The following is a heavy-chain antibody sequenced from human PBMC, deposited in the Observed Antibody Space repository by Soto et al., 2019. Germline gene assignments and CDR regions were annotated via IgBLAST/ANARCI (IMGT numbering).Heavy chain of an antibody. CDR3: ARGADDFSSGYYYEY. Sequence: QVHLVQSGAEVKKPGASVTVSCKASGYTLSRHGISWVRQAPGQGLEWMAWSGNTNYAQKFQGRLTLTTNPSTRTAYMELRSLRSDDTAVYYCARGADDFSSGYYYEYWGQGTLVTVSS. CDR2: SGNT. J-gene: IGHJ4*02. D-gene: IGHD3-3*01. CDR1: GYTLSRHG. V-gene: IGHV1-18*04.